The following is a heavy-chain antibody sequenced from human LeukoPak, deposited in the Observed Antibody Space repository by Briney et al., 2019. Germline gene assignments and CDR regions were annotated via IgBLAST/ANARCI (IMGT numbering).Heavy chain of an antibody. J-gene: IGHJ4*02. V-gene: IGHV3-23*01. CDR3: TREPGYSIGWGIDN. CDR1: GFTFSSYT. Sequence: GGSLRLSCAASGFTFSSYTMSWVRQAPEKGLEWVSTIGGSDGSTDYADSVKGRFTISRDNFKNTLYLQMKSLRVEDTAVYYCTREPGYSIGWGIDNWGQGTLVTVSS. D-gene: IGHD6-19*01. CDR2: IGGSDGST.